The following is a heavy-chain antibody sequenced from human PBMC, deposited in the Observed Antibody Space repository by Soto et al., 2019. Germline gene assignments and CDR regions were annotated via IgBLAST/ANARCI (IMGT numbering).Heavy chain of an antibody. D-gene: IGHD6-13*01. V-gene: IGHV3-74*01. CDR2: IHDDGSIT. CDR3: GRVPAAAAGIGIDH. J-gene: IGHJ4*02. Sequence: GGSLRLSCVASGITFGSRAMSWVRQAPGEGLEWVARIHDDGSITNYADSVKGRFTISRDNAKNTLYLQMNSLRAEDTAVYYCGRVPAAAAGIGIDHWGQGILVTVSS. CDR1: GITFGSRA.